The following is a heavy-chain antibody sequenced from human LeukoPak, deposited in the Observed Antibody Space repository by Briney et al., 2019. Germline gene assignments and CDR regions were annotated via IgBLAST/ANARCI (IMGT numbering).Heavy chain of an antibody. D-gene: IGHD1-26*01. CDR2: ISGSGGST. CDR1: GFTFSSYA. J-gene: IGHJ4*02. V-gene: IGHV3-23*01. Sequence: GGSLRLSCAASGFTFSSYAMTWVRQAPGKGLEWVSAISGSGGSTYYADSVKGRFTTSRDNPKNTLDLQMNSLRVEDTAVYYCARNEFEWELLSPFDQWGQGTLVTVSS. CDR3: ARNEFEWELLSPFDQ.